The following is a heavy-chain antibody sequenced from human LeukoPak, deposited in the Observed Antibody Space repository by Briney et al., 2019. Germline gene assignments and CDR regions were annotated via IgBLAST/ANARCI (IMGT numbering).Heavy chain of an antibody. CDR2: ISYDGSNK. Sequence: GGSLRLSCAASGFTFSSYAMHWVRQAPGKGLEWVAVISYDGSNKYYADSVKGRFTISRDNSKNTLYLQMNSLRAEDTAVYYCARAGWELLYFDYWGQGTLVTVSS. D-gene: IGHD1-26*01. V-gene: IGHV3-30-3*01. J-gene: IGHJ4*02. CDR3: ARAGWELLYFDY. CDR1: GFTFSSYA.